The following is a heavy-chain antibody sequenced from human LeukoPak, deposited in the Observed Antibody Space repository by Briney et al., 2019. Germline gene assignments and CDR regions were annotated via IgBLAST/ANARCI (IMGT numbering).Heavy chain of an antibody. Sequence: GGSLKLSCTASGFTFSSYAMNWVRQAPGKGLEWGSGIGAVVAFTYYADSVRGRFTIPRDNSRNTLYLQMNSLRADDTAVYYCARNYYDSSGYYYHDYWGQGTLVTVSS. D-gene: IGHD3-22*01. CDR1: GFTFSSYA. CDR2: IGAVVAFT. J-gene: IGHJ4*02. V-gene: IGHV3-23*01. CDR3: ARNYYDSSGYYYHDY.